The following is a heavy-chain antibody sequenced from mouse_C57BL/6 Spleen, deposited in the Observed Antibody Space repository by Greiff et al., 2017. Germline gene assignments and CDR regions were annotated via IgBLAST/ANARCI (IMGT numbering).Heavy chain of an antibody. CDR3: ARRITTVVDDWYYDV. CDR2: IDPSDSYT. D-gene: IGHD1-1*01. CDR1: GYTFTSYW. V-gene: IGHV1-69*01. J-gene: IGHJ1*03. Sequence: QVQLQQSGAELVMPGASVKLSCKASGYTFTSYWMHWVKQRPGQGLEWIGEIDPSDSYTNYNQKFKGKSTLTVDKSSSTAYMQISSLTSEDSAVYYCARRITTVVDDWYYDVWGTGTTVTVSS.